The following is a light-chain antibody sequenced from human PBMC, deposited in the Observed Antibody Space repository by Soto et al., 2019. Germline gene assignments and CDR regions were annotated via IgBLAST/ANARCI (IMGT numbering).Light chain of an antibody. J-gene: IGKJ1*01. CDR1: QSISNY. Sequence: DIQLTQSPSSLSASVGDRVSISCRASQSISNYLNWYQQKPGKAPKVLIFAASRLQSGVPSRFSGSGSGTEFTLTITSLQPEDFATYYCQQYYSFPWTFGQGTKVDIK. CDR3: QQYYSFPWT. CDR2: AAS. V-gene: IGKV1-39*01.